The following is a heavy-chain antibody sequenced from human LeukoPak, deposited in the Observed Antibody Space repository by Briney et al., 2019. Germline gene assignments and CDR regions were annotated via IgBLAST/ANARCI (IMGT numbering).Heavy chain of an antibody. CDR3: ARAYYYGSGSYPFDY. CDR2: ISYDGSNK. Sequence: GGSLRLSCAASGFTFSSYEMNWVRQAPGKGLEWVAVISYDGSNKYYADSVKGRFTISRDNAKNSLYLQMNSLRAEDTAVYYCARAYYYGSGSYPFDYWGQGTLVTVSS. J-gene: IGHJ4*02. CDR1: GFTFSSYE. D-gene: IGHD3-10*01. V-gene: IGHV3-30*04.